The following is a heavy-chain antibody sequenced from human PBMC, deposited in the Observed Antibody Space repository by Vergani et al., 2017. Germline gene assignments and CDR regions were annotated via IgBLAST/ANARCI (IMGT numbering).Heavy chain of an antibody. D-gene: IGHD3-22*01. Sequence: QVQLQESGPGLVKPSQTLSLTCTVSGGSISSGDYYWSWIRQHPWKVLEWIGYIYYSGSTYYNPSLKRRVTISLDTSKNQFSLKLSPVTAADTAVYYCAREGLYYDSSGYRGRLFDPWGQGTLVTVSS. CDR3: AREGLYYDSSGYRGRLFDP. CDR2: IYYSGST. CDR1: GGSISSGDYY. J-gene: IGHJ5*02. V-gene: IGHV4-31*03.